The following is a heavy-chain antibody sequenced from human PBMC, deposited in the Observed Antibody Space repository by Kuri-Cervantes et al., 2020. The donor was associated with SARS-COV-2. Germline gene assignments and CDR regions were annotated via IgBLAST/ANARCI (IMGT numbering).Heavy chain of an antibody. CDR1: GFTFSNYA. J-gene: IGHJ6*03. CDR2: ISGSGSST. V-gene: IGHV3-23*01. Sequence: GESLKISCAASGFTFSNYAMNWVRQAPGKGLEWVSTISGSGSSTYYADSVKGRFTISRDNSKNTLYLQMNSLRADDTAVYYCTTLASGIVVVPAAITYYYYMDVWGKGTTVTVSS. CDR3: TTLASGIVVVPAAITYYYYMDV. D-gene: IGHD2-2*02.